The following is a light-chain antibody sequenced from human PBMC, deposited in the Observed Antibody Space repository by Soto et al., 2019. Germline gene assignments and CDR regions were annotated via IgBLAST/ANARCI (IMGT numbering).Light chain of an antibody. J-gene: IGKJ1*01. CDR1: QSISNY. V-gene: IGKV1-39*01. Sequence: DIQMTQSPSSLSASVGERVTITCRASQSISNYLNWYQQKPGKAPKLLIFPASSLQRGVPSGFSGSESKTDFTLTISSLQPEDSAIYYCQQSYSDPRTFGQGTKVEI. CDR2: PAS. CDR3: QQSYSDPRT.